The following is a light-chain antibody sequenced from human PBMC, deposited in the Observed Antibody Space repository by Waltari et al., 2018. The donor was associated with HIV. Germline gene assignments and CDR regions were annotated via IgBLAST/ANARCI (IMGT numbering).Light chain of an antibody. J-gene: IGLJ2*01. CDR1: NSHIGAGHD. V-gene: IGLV1-40*01. CDR2: DNR. CDR3: QSYDNSLSNVV. Sequence: QSVLTQPPSVSGAPGQRVTISCTGSNSHIGAGHDAPWYQQLPGSAPKLLMFDNRKRPSGVPDRFSGSKSGTSASLVITGLQAADEAVYYCQSYDNSLSNVVFGGGTKLIVL.